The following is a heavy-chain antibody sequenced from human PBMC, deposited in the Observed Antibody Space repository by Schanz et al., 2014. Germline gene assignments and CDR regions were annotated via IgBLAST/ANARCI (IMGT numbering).Heavy chain of an antibody. V-gene: IGHV3-33*01. Sequence: QVQLVESGGGVVQPGGSLRLSCAASGFTFSSYSMHWVRQAPGKGLEWVAVIWFDGNNKFYADSVKGRFTISRDNSKNTVYLQMNSLRAEDTAVYYCARDPGGTKTHGLWGQGTLVTVSS. CDR2: IWFDGNNK. CDR1: GFTFSSYS. D-gene: IGHD2-15*01. J-gene: IGHJ4*02. CDR3: ARDPGGTKTHGL.